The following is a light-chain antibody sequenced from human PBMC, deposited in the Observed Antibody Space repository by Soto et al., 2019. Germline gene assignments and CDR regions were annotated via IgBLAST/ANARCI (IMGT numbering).Light chain of an antibody. V-gene: IGLV1-40*01. J-gene: IGLJ1*01. CDR3: QSYDSSVSGSKV. CDR2: GNN. Sequence: QPELTQPPSVSGAPAQRLTISCTGSRAAYDVHWYQQVPGTAPKLLIYGNNNRPSGVPERFSGSKSGTSASLAITGLQAEDEADYYCQSYDSSVSGSKVFGTGTKVTVL. CDR1: RAAYD.